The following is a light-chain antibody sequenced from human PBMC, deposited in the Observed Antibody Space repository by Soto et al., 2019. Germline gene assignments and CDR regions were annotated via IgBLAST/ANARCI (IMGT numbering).Light chain of an antibody. J-gene: IGLJ2*01. V-gene: IGLV2-14*01. CDR2: DVT. Sequence: QSVLTQPASVSGSPGQSITISCTGTSSDIGDYDYVSWYQHLPGKAPKLLIFDVTHRPSGVSDRFSGSKSGNTASLTISGVRPEDEADYYCCSSTVIALDVVFGGGTKLTLL. CDR1: SSDIGDYDY. CDR3: CSSTVIALDVV.